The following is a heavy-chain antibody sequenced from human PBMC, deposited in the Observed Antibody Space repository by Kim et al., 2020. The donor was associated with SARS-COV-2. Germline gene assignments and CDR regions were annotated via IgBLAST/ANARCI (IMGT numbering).Heavy chain of an antibody. J-gene: IGHJ2*01. V-gene: IGHV3-7*01. Sequence: GGSLRLSCAASGFTFSSYWMSWVRQAPGKGLEWVANIKQDGSEKYYVDSVKGRFTISRDNAKNSLYLQMNSLRAEDTAVYYCASKLRYTAMVTWYFDLWGAGALVSVSS. D-gene: IGHD5-18*01. CDR3: ASKLRYTAMVTWYFDL. CDR1: GFTFSSYW. CDR2: IKQDGSEK.